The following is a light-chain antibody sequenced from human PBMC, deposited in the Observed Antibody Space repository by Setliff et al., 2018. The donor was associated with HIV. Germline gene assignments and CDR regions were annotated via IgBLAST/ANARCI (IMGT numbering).Light chain of an antibody. CDR3: SSYSTSSTPSV. J-gene: IGLJ1*01. CDR1: SSDVGGYNY. V-gene: IGLV2-14*01. CDR2: EVS. Sequence: QSVLTQPASVSGSPGQSITISCTGTSSDVGGYNYVSWYRQHPGKAPKLMIYEVSNRPSGVSNRFSGSKSGNTASLTISGLQAEDEADYYCSSYSTSSTPSVFGTGTKVTVL.